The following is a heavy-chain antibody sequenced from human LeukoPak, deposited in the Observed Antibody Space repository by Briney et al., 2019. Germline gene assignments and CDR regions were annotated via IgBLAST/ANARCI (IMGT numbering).Heavy chain of an antibody. D-gene: IGHD3-10*01. CDR2: IRYDGSNK. CDR3: AREREGITMVRGVIDY. J-gene: IGHJ4*02. Sequence: GGSLRLSCAASGFTFSSYGMHWVRQAPGKGLEWVAFIRYDGSNKYYADSVKGRFTISRDNAKNSLYLQMNSLRAEDTAVYYCAREREGITMVRGVIDYWGQGTLVTVSS. V-gene: IGHV3-30*02. CDR1: GFTFSSYG.